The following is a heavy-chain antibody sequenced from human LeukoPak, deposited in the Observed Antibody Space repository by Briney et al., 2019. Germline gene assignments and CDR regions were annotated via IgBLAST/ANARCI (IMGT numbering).Heavy chain of an antibody. CDR2: INSDGGIT. V-gene: IGHV3-74*03. CDR3: ASGITAEESVAIDY. J-gene: IGHJ4*02. D-gene: IGHD1-14*01. Sequence: GGSLRLSCAVSGFTLSIHWMYWVRQAPGKGLVFVSRINSDGGITKYADSVKGRFTIARDNAKNMLYLEMNSLRVDDTAVYYCASGITAEESVAIDYWGQGTVVTVSS. CDR1: GFTLSIHW.